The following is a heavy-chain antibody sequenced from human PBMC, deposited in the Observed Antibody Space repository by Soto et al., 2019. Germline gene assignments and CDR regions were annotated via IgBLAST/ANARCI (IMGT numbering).Heavy chain of an antibody. D-gene: IGHD1-1*01. V-gene: IGHV3-72*01. CDR3: ELLGGGSGGSSGMDV. CDR1: GLIFSDYH. J-gene: IGHJ6*02. CDR2: IRRKANSYTT. Sequence: EVQLVESGGGLVQPGGSLRLSCAASGLIFSDYHMDWVRQAPGKGWEWVGRIRRKANSYTTEYAASVKGRFTISRDDSKNALYLQMNSLKSEYTAVYYCELLGGGSGGSSGMDVWGQGTTVTVSS.